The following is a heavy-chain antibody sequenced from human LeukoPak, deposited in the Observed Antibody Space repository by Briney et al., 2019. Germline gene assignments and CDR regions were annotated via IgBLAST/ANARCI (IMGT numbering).Heavy chain of an antibody. D-gene: IGHD3-22*01. CDR2: ISSSGSTI. V-gene: IGHV3-11*04. Sequence: GGSLRLSCAASGFTFSDYYMSWIRQAPGKGLKWVSYISSSGSTIYYADSVKGRFTISRDNAKNSLYLQMNSLRAEDTAVYYCARDVANYYDSSGSLLFDYWGQGTLVTVSS. J-gene: IGHJ4*02. CDR3: ARDVANYYDSSGSLLFDY. CDR1: GFTFSDYY.